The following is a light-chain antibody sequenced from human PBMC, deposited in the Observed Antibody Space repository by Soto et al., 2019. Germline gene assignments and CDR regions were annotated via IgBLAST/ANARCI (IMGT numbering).Light chain of an antibody. V-gene: IGLV2-23*01. Sequence: QSVLTQPASVSGSPGQSITISCTGTSSDVGSYNLVSWYQHHPGKAPKLMIYEGSKRPSGVSNRFSGSKSGNTASLTISGLQAEDEADYYCCSYPGLEVLGGGIQLTVL. CDR1: SSDVGSYNL. CDR2: EGS. CDR3: CSYPGLEV. J-gene: IGLJ2*01.